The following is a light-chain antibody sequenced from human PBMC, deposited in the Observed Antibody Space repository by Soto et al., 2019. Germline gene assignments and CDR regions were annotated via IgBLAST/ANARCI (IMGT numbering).Light chain of an antibody. CDR3: HQYNRYPWT. CDR2: EAS. J-gene: IGKJ1*01. Sequence: DIQMTQSPSTLSASIGDRVTITCRASETVKSWLAWYQQKPGKAPELRIYEASYLESGVPSRFSGSRSGTEFTLSISDLQTEDFATYYCHQYNRYPWTFGQGTKVEVE. V-gene: IGKV1-5*03. CDR1: ETVKSW.